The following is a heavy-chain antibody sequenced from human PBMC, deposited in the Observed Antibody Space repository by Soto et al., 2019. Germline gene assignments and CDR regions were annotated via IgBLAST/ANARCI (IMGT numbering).Heavy chain of an antibody. D-gene: IGHD2-2*01. CDR3: TGVGDVCGSTSCQEGDFDY. CDR2: IRSKAYGGTT. V-gene: IGHV3-49*03. Sequence: GGSLRLSCTASGFTFGDYAMSWFRQAPGKGLEWVGFIRSKAYGGTTEYAASVKGRFAISREDSKSIAYLQMNSLKTEDTAVYYCTGVGDVCGSTSCQEGDFDYWGQGTLVTVSS. CDR1: GFTFGDYA. J-gene: IGHJ4*02.